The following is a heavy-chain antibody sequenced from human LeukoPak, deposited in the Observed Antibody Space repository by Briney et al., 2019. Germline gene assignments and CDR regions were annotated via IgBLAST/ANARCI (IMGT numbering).Heavy chain of an antibody. CDR3: ARASGPYSSSDLDY. Sequence: GRSLRLSCAASGFTFSSYGMHWVRQAPGKGLEWVAVICYDGSNKYYADSVKGRFTLSRDNSKNTLYLQMNSLRAEDTAVYYWARASGPYSSSDLDYWGQGTLVTVSS. V-gene: IGHV3-33*01. CDR1: GFTFSSYG. CDR2: ICYDGSNK. D-gene: IGHD6-13*01. J-gene: IGHJ4*02.